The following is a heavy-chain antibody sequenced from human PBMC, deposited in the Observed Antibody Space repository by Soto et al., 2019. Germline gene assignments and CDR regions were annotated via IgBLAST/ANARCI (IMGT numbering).Heavy chain of an antibody. V-gene: IGHV1-18*01. CDR2: IGAYKGNT. J-gene: IGHJ4*02. Sequence: GASVKVSCKASGYTFTSYGIGWVRQAPGQGLEWMGWIGAYKGNTNYAQKLQGRVTMTTDTSTSTAYMELRSLRSDDTAVYYCARAGSSGYYSDYWGQGTLVTVSS. CDR1: GYTFTSYG. D-gene: IGHD3-22*01. CDR3: ARAGSSGYYSDY.